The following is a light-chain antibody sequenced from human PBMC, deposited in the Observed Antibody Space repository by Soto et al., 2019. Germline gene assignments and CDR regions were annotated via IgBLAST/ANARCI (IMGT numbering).Light chain of an antibody. CDR2: DAS. V-gene: IGKV1-5*01. CDR1: QSISSW. J-gene: IGKJ2*01. Sequence: DIQMTPSPSTLSASVGDRVTITCRASQSISSWLAWYQQKPGKAPKLLIYDASSLESGVPSRFSGSGSGTEFTLTISSLQRDDFATYYCQQYNSPVTVGQGTKLEIK. CDR3: QQYNSPVT.